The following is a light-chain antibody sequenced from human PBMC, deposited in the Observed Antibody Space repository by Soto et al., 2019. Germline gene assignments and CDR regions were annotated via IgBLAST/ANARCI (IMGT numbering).Light chain of an antibody. CDR2: SGN. CDR1: NSNIGTNT. CDR3: AAWDDSLTGYV. Sequence: VLTQPPSASGAPGQRVTISCSGSNSNIGTNTVNWYQQLPGSAPKLLIYSGNQRPSGVPDRFSASKSGTSASLAISGLQSGDEADYYCAAWDDSLTGYVFGPGTKLTVL. J-gene: IGLJ1*01. V-gene: IGLV1-44*01.